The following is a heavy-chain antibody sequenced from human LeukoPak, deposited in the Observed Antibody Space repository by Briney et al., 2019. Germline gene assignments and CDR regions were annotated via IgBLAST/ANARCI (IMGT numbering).Heavy chain of an antibody. D-gene: IGHD4-23*01. CDR3: ARISEGSYGGNQYFDY. CDR2: IIPNFGTA. V-gene: IGHV1-69*05. Sequence: SLKVSCKASGGTFTSYAISCARQAPGQLLEWMGGIIPNFGTANYAQKFQGRVTITTDESTSTAYMELSSLRSEDKAVYYCARISEGSYGGNQYFDYWGQGTLVTVSS. CDR1: GGTFTSYA. J-gene: IGHJ4*02.